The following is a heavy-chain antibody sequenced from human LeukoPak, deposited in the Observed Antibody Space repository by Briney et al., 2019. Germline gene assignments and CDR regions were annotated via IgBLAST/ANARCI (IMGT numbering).Heavy chain of an antibody. CDR3: ARATWELPPFDY. V-gene: IGHV1-69*13. Sequence: ASVKVSCKASGGTFSSYAISWVRQAPGQGLEWMGGIIPIFGTANYAQKFQGRVTITADESTSTAYMELSSLRSEDTAVYYCARATWELPPFDYWGQGTLVTVSS. D-gene: IGHD1-26*01. CDR1: GGTFSSYA. J-gene: IGHJ4*02. CDR2: IIPIFGTA.